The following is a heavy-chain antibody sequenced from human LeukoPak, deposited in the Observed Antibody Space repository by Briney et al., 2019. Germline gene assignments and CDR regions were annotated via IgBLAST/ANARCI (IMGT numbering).Heavy chain of an antibody. J-gene: IGHJ4*02. V-gene: IGHV1-46*01. Sequence: ASVKVSCKASGYTLTNYLLYWDRQAPGQGLEWMGIINPSGGSTSYAQKFQGRVTMTRDTSTSTVYMELSSLRSEDTAVYYCARGHSSGYYWLDYWGQGTLVTVSS. CDR1: GYTLTNYL. CDR3: ARGHSSGYYWLDY. D-gene: IGHD3-22*01. CDR2: INPSGGST.